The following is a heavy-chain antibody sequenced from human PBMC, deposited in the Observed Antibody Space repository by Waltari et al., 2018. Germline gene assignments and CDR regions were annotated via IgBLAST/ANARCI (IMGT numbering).Heavy chain of an antibody. CDR2: IYYSGST. D-gene: IGHD3-10*01. Sequence: QVQLQESGPGLVKPSETLSLTCTVSGGSISSYYWSWIRQPPGKGLEWIGYIYYSGSTNYNPTLNSRGTISVDTSKNQFSLKLSSVTAADTAVYYCARKTVLFAFDIWGQGTMVTVSS. CDR1: GGSISSYY. V-gene: IGHV4-59*01. CDR3: ARKTVLFAFDI. J-gene: IGHJ3*02.